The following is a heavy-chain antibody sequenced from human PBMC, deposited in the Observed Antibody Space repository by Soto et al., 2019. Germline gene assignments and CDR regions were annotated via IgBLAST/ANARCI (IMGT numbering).Heavy chain of an antibody. V-gene: IGHV1-46*01. CDR2: INPASGST. CDR3: ARDLAAGDH. D-gene: IGHD6-13*01. J-gene: IGHJ4*02. Sequence: QVQLVQSGAEVKKPGASVKLSCRTSGYTFTHYYIHWVRQAPGQGLEWLGIINPASGSTNYAQEFQGRVTLTMDTSTTTVYMELSGLGAEYSAIFCCARDLAAGDHWGQGTRVTVSS. CDR1: GYTFTHYY.